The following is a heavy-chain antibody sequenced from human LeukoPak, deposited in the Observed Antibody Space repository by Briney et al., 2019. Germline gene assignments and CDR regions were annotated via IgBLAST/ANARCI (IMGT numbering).Heavy chain of an antibody. J-gene: IGHJ4*02. D-gene: IGHD2-2*02. CDR3: ATDVGYCNSGICYTRIDR. Sequence: GGSLRLTCVVSGGSFSNYFMTWVRKAPGKGQEWVSNLNQDCSETNYVDSVKRRFTISRDNAKNSLFLQMNSLRVEDTAVYYSATDVGYCNSGICYTRIDRWGEGAQVSVSS. CDR1: GGSFSNYF. V-gene: IGHV3-7*01. CDR2: LNQDCSET.